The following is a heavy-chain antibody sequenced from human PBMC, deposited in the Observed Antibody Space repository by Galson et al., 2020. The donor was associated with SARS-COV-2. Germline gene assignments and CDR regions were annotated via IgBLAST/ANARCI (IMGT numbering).Heavy chain of an antibody. V-gene: IGHV4-34*01. J-gene: IGHJ4*02. Sequence: SETLSLTCAVYGASCSGCYWSWIRQPPGLGLQYIGEINHSGGTNYNPSLKSRVTISPDRSKNQFSLKLTSVTAADTAVYYCARGIWGGNDYWGQGTLVTVSS. CDR3: ARGIWGGNDY. D-gene: IGHD2-15*01. CDR2: INHSGGT. CDR1: GASCSGCY.